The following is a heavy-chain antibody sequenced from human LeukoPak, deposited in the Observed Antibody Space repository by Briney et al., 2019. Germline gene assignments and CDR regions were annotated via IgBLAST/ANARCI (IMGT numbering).Heavy chain of an antibody. V-gene: IGHV1-18*01. Sequence: GSSVKVSRKASGYTFTSYGISWVRQAPGQGREWMGWISAYNGKTNYAQKLQGRVTMTTDTSTSTAYIELRGLRSDDTAVYYCARGLRPSVAGYFDYWGQGTLVTVSS. D-gene: IGHD6-19*01. J-gene: IGHJ4*02. CDR1: GYTFTSYG. CDR2: ISAYNGKT. CDR3: ARGLRPSVAGYFDY.